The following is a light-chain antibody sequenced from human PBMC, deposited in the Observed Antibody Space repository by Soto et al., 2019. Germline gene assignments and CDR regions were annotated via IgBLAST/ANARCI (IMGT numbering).Light chain of an antibody. CDR3: SSYTSSSTLV. CDR2: DVN. CDR1: SSDVGGYDY. V-gene: IGLV2-14*01. J-gene: IGLJ1*01. Sequence: QSALTQPASVSGSPGQSITISCTGTSSDVGGYDYVSWYQQHPGEAPQLMIYDVNNRPSGVSNRFSGSKSGNTASLTISGLQAEDEADYYCSSYTSSSTLVFGTGTKVTVL.